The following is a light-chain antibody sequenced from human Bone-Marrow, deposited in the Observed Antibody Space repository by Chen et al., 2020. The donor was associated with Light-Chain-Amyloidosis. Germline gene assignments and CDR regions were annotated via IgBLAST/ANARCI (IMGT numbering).Light chain of an antibody. CDR1: DLPTKY. Sequence: SYELTQPPSVSVSPGQTARITCSGDDLPTKYAYWYQQKPGQAPVLGRHRETERPSGISERFAGSSSGTTATLTISGVQAEDEADYHCQSADSSGTYEVIFGGGTKLTVL. CDR3: QSADSSGTYEVI. V-gene: IGLV3-25*03. CDR2: RET. J-gene: IGLJ2*01.